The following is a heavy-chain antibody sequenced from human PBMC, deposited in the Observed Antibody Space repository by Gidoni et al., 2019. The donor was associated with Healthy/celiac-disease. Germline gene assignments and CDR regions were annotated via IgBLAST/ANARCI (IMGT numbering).Heavy chain of an antibody. V-gene: IGHV3-48*02. CDR3: AREGDYGDYAGDEYFQH. CDR1: GFTFGSYS. J-gene: IGHJ1*01. Sequence: EVQLVESGGGLVQPGGSLRLSCAASGFTFGSYSMNWVRQAPGKGLEWVSYISSSSSTIYYADSVKGRFTISRDNAKNSLYLQMNSLRDEDTAVYYCAREGDYGDYAGDEYFQHWGQGTLVTVSS. CDR2: ISSSSSTI. D-gene: IGHD4-17*01.